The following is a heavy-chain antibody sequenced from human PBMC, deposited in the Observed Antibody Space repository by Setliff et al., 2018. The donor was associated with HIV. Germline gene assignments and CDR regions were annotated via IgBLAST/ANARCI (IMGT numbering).Heavy chain of an antibody. Sequence: SETLSLTCDVSGFSISSRYYWGWIRQSPGKGLEWIGSMYYSGSTYYNPSLKSRVTISVDTSKTQFSLKLSSVTAADTAVYYCARVSSTYWYSIFRNYYYHMDVWGKGTTVTVSS. CDR2: MYYSGST. CDR1: GFSISSRYY. V-gene: IGHV4-38-2*01. J-gene: IGHJ6*03. CDR3: ARVSSTYWYSIFRNYYYHMDV. D-gene: IGHD2-8*02.